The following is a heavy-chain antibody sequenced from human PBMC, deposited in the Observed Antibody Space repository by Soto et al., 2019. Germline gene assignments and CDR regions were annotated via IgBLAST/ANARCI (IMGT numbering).Heavy chain of an antibody. Sequence: SVKVSCKASGGTFSSYAISWVRQAPGQGLEWMGGIIPIFGTANYAQKFQGRVTITADESTSTAYMELSSLRSEDTAVYYCARMMTTVTTYYYYGMDVWGQGTTVTVSS. V-gene: IGHV1-69*13. CDR1: GGTFSSYA. CDR3: ARMMTTVTTYYYYGMDV. CDR2: IIPIFGTA. D-gene: IGHD4-4*01. J-gene: IGHJ6*02.